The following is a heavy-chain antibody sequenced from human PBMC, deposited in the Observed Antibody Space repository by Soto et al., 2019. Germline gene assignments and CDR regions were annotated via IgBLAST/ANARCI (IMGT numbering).Heavy chain of an antibody. CDR1: GGSFSGYY. V-gene: IGHV4-34*01. Sequence: PSEPLSLSCAVYGGSFSGYYWSWIRQPPGKGLEWIGEINHSGSTNYNPSLKSRVTISVDTSKNQSSLKLSSVTAADTAVSCCARFRRYGSGSYGGSWFDPWGQGTLVTVSS. D-gene: IGHD3-10*01. J-gene: IGHJ5*02. CDR2: INHSGST. CDR3: ARFRRYGSGSYGGSWFDP.